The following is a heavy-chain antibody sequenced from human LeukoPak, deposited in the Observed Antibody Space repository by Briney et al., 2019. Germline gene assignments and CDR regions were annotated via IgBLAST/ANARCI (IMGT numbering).Heavy chain of an antibody. CDR1: GFTFSSYS. D-gene: IGHD6-13*01. Sequence: GGSLRLSCAASGFTFSSYSINWVRQALGKGLGWVSYISSSSSTVYYADSVKGRFTISRDNAKNSLYLQMNSLRDEDTAVYYCAGGGIAAAGSRFDYWGQGTLVTVSS. CDR2: ISSSSSTV. J-gene: IGHJ4*02. CDR3: AGGGIAAAGSRFDY. V-gene: IGHV3-48*02.